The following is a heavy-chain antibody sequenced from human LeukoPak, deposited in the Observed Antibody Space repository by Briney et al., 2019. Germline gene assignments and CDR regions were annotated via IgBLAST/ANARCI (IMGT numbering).Heavy chain of an antibody. V-gene: IGHV3-23*01. CDR3: AKDSGTCCWYFDL. D-gene: IGHD1-26*01. CDR2: ISRNGGTT. CDR1: DFTFSSYD. J-gene: IGHJ2*01. Sequence: GGSLRLSCTASDFTFSSYDMNWVHQTPGRGLEWVSSISRNGGTTYADSVKGRFTISRDNSKNTLYLQMNSLRAEDAAVYYCAKDSGTCCWYFDLWGRGTLVTVSS.